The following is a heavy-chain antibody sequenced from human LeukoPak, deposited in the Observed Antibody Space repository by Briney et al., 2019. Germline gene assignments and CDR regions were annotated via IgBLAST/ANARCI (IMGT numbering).Heavy chain of an antibody. V-gene: IGHV4-59*01. CDR3: ARAAPSHSYGDYENWFDP. Sequence: KSSETLSLTCTVSGGSISSYYWSWIRQPPGKGLDLIGYIYYTGSPNYPPALKGRVNISIDTSQNQFYLKLTSVPAADTAVYYCARAAPSHSYGDYENWFDPWGQGTLVTVSS. J-gene: IGHJ5*02. D-gene: IGHD4-17*01. CDR2: IYYTGSP. CDR1: GGSISSYY.